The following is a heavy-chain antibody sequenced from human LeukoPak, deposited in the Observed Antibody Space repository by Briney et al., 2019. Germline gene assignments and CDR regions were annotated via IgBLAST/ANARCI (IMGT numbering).Heavy chain of an antibody. Sequence: PGGSLRLSCAASGFTFSSYGMHWVRQAPGKGLEWVAFIRYDGSNKYYADSVKGRFTISRDNSKNTLHLQMNSLRGEDTAVYYCATFVGATTPPIDYWGQGTLVTVSS. D-gene: IGHD1-26*01. V-gene: IGHV3-30*02. CDR3: ATFVGATTPPIDY. CDR2: IRYDGSNK. CDR1: GFTFSSYG. J-gene: IGHJ4*02.